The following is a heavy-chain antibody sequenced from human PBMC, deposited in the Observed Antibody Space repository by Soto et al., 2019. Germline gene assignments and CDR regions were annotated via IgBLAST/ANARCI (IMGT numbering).Heavy chain of an antibody. J-gene: IGHJ6*03. CDR2: ISYDGSNK. V-gene: IGHV3-30*18. D-gene: IGHD5-18*01. CDR3: AKDPRESPKDTDRYYYYYMDV. Sequence: PGGSLRLSCAASGFTFSSYGMHWVRQAPGKGLEWVAVISYDGSNKYYADSVKGRFTISRDNSKNTLYLQMNSLRAEDTAVYYCAKDPRESPKDTDRYYYYYMDVWGKGTTVTVSS. CDR1: GFTFSSYG.